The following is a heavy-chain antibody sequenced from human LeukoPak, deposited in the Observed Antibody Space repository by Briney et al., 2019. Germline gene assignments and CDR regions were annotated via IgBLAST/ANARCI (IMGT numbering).Heavy chain of an antibody. CDR3: ARVSGRGWLLTTGTRDAFDI. J-gene: IGHJ3*02. CDR2: IYYSGST. CDR1: GGSISSSSYY. V-gene: IGHV4-39*01. D-gene: IGHD3-22*01. Sequence: SETLSLTCTVSGGSISSSSYYWGWIRQPPGKGLAWIGSIYYSGSTYYNPSLKSRVTISVDTSKNQFSLKLSSVTAADTAVYYCARVSGRGWLLTTGTRDAFDIWGQGTMVTVSS.